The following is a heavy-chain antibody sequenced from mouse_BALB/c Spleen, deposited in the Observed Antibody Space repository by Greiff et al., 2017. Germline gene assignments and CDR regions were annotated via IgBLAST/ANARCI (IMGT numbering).Heavy chain of an antibody. CDR1: GFTFSSYT. V-gene: IGHV5-12-2*01. D-gene: IGHD2-1*01. Sequence: EVQLVESGGGLVQPGGSLKLSCAASGFTFSSYTMSWVRQTPEKRLEWVAYISNGGGSTYYPDTVKGRFTISRDNAKNTLYLQMSSLKSEDTAMYYCARQEGNPYFDDWGEGTTVTVSS. J-gene: IGHJ1*01. CDR3: ARQEGNPYFDD. CDR2: ISNGGGST.